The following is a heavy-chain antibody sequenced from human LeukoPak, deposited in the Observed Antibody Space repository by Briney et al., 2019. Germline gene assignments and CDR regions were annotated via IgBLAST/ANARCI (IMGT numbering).Heavy chain of an antibody. V-gene: IGHV4-39*01. CDR3: ARHSGYSLCNWFVP. CDR2: ISYSEST. D-gene: IGHD5-12*01. Sequence: SETLSLTCTVSGGSISSTNYYWAWLRQPPGKGLEWIGSISYSESTSYNPSLKSRVTISVDTSKNQFSLRLSSVTAADTAVYYCARHSGYSLCNWFVPWGQGTLVTVSS. CDR1: GGSISSTNYY. J-gene: IGHJ5*02.